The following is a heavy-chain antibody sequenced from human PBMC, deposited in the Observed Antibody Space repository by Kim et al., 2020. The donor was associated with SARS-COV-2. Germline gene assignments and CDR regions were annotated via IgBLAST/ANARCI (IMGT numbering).Heavy chain of an antibody. D-gene: IGHD3-10*01. CDR1: GFTFSSYW. Sequence: GGSLRLSCAASGFTFSSYWMHWVRQAPGKGLVWVSRINSDGSSTSYADSVKGRFTISRDNAKNTLYLQMNSLRAEDTAVYYCANDGSGSYYNTEYYFDYWGQGTLVTVSS. J-gene: IGHJ4*02. CDR3: ANDGSGSYYNTEYYFDY. CDR2: INSDGSST. V-gene: IGHV3-74*01.